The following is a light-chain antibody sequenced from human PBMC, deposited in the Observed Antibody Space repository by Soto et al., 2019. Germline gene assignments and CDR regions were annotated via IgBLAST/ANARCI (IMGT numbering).Light chain of an antibody. V-gene: IGKV1-5*03. CDR2: KAS. Sequence: IQITQSPSNLSASVGDRVTITCRASQSISSWLAWYQQKPGKAPKLLIYKASSLESGVPSRFSGSGSGTEFTLTISSLQPDDFATYYCQQYNSYRTFGQGTKVEIK. CDR1: QSISSW. J-gene: IGKJ1*01. CDR3: QQYNSYRT.